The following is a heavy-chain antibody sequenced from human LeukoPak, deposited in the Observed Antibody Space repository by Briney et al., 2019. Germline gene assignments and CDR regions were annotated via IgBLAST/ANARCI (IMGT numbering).Heavy chain of an antibody. D-gene: IGHD3-22*01. Sequence: GGSLRLSCATSGFTVSANYMTWVRQAPGKGLEWVSVIYNDGSTYYADSVKGRFTISRDNAKKSVYLQMNSLRAEDTAVYYCARDCLSGHYHPVDYWGQGTLVTVSS. CDR1: GFTVSANY. J-gene: IGHJ4*02. V-gene: IGHV3-53*01. CDR3: ARDCLSGHYHPVDY. CDR2: IYNDGST.